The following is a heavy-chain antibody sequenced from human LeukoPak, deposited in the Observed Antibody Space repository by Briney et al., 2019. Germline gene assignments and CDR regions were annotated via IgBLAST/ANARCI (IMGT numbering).Heavy chain of an antibody. Sequence: SETLSLTCTVSGGSISSYYWSWIRQPAGKGLEWIGRIYTSGSTNYNASLKSRVSMSVDTSKNQFSLKLSSVTAADTAVFYCARENSGSYREFDYWGQGTLVTVHS. CDR2: IYTSGST. D-gene: IGHD1-26*01. V-gene: IGHV4-4*07. CDR1: GGSISSYY. CDR3: ARENSGSYREFDY. J-gene: IGHJ4*02.